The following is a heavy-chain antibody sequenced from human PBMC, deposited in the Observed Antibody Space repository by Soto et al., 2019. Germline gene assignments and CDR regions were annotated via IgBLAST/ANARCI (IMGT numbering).Heavy chain of an antibody. D-gene: IGHD5-18*01. CDR1: GFTFSNSA. CDR3: ARDTGPNGYNYYYFGMDV. V-gene: IGHV3-30*04. Sequence: PVGAVRLSCAVSGFTFSNSAMHWVRQAPGKGREGVAAFCDDGRHKYNTITVKGRFTISRDNSKNTLYLQINSLRAEDTAVSYCARDTGPNGYNYYYFGMDVWGQGTTVTVSS. CDR2: FCDDGRHK. J-gene: IGHJ6*02.